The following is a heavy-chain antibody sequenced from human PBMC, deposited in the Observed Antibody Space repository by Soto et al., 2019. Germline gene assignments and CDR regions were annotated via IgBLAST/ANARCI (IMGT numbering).Heavy chain of an antibody. Sequence: WGSLRLSCAASGFTFLDHAIHFVRQAPVKGREWLAIIWNDGSNKFYAGSVQGRFTISRDNSKNTVYLQMNTLSAEDTAVYYCARALFPDVDIYAMDVWGQGTTVTVSS. D-gene: IGHD5-12*01. J-gene: IGHJ6*02. V-gene: IGHV3-33*01. CDR1: GFTFLDHA. CDR3: ARALFPDVDIYAMDV. CDR2: IWNDGSNK.